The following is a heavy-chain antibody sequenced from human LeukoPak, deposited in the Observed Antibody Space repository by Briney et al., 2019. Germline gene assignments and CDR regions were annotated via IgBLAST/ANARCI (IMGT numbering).Heavy chain of an antibody. CDR1: GFTFSDYY. V-gene: IGHV3-11*01. CDR3: ASSAKLRFLEWNNWFDP. J-gene: IGHJ5*02. D-gene: IGHD3-3*01. CDR2: ISSSGSTI. Sequence: PGGSLRLPCAASGFTFSDYYMSWIRQAPGKGLEWVSYISSSGSTIYYADSVKGRFTISRDNAKNSLYLQMNSLRAEDTAVYYCASSAKLRFLEWNNWFDPWGQGTLVTVSS.